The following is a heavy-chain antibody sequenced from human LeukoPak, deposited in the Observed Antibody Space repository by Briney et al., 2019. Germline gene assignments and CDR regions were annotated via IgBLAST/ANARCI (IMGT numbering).Heavy chain of an antibody. CDR1: GYTFFDYG. D-gene: IGHD2-2*01. J-gene: IGHJ4*02. CDR3: ARVFGSHIVVVPAAYYFDY. Sequence: ASVKVSCKASGYTFFDYGITWVRQAPGQGLEWMGRVDPEDSETIYAEKLQGRVTMTTDTSTSTAYMELRSLRSDDTAVYYCARVFGSHIVVVPAAYYFDYWGQGTLVTVSS. CDR2: VDPEDSET. V-gene: IGHV1-18*01.